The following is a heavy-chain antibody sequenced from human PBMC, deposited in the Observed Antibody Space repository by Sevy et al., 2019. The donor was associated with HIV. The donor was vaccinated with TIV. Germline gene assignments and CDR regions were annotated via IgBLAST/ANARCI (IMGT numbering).Heavy chain of an antibody. CDR2: IYYSGST. CDR1: GGSISSSSYY. J-gene: IGHJ5*02. D-gene: IGHD3-22*01. CDR3: ARRRVEYYDRKGGWFDP. V-gene: IGHV4-39*01. Sequence: SETLSLTCTVSGGSISSSSYYWGWIRQPPGKGLERIGSIYYSGSTYYNPSLKSRVTISVDTSKNQFSLKLSSVTAADTAVYYCARRRVEYYDRKGGWFDPWGQGTLVTVSS.